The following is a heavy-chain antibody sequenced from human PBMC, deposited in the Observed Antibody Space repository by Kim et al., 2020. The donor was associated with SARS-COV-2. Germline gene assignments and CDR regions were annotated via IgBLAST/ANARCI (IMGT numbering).Heavy chain of an antibody. D-gene: IGHD4-17*01. V-gene: IGHV3-30*04. CDR1: GFSFSGSA. CDR2: ISYDGSKI. CDR3: VRDDYGRLDY. J-gene: IGHJ4*02. Sequence: LSLTCATSGFSFSGSAMHWVRQAPGKGLECGALISYDGSKIDYLDSVKGRFTLSRDNSKNTLYLQMNSLRADDTSVYYCVRDDYGRLDYWGQGTLVTVSS.